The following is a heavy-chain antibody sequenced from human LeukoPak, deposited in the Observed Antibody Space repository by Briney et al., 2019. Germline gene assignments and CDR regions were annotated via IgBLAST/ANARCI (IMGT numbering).Heavy chain of an antibody. J-gene: IGHJ4*02. CDR3: TKAGCSSTTCYSNC. Sequence: PGRSLRLSCAASGFAFSTYAMNWVRQAPGKGLKWVAVMSYDGSNKYYADSVRGRFTISRDNSKNTLYLQMNSLRSEDSAVYYCTKAGCSSTTCYSNCWGQGTLVTVSS. V-gene: IGHV3-30*18. CDR1: GFAFSTYA. D-gene: IGHD2-2*01. CDR2: MSYDGSNK.